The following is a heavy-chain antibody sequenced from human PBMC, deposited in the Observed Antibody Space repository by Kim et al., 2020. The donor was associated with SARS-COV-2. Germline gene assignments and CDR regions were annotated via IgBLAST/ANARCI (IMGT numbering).Heavy chain of an antibody. CDR3: ARATTGTTIDY. V-gene: IGHV3-74*01. D-gene: IGHD1-1*01. J-gene: IGHJ4*02. CDR2: T. Sequence: TSDAESGRCRFTIARDNAKDTLYLQMNSLRAENTAVYYCARATTGTTIDYWGQGTLVTVSS.